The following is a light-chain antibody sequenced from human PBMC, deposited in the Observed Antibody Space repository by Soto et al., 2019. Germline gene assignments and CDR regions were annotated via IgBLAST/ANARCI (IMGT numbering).Light chain of an antibody. V-gene: IGKV3-15*01. CDR2: GAS. J-gene: IGKJ2*01. CDR1: QSVSSN. CDR3: QQYNNWST. Sequence: EIVMTQSPATLSVSPGERATLSCRASQSVSSNLAWYQQKPGQAPRLLIYGASTRATGIPARFSGSGSGTEFTLTISSLHSEDFAVYYCQQYNNWSTFGQGTKLEIK.